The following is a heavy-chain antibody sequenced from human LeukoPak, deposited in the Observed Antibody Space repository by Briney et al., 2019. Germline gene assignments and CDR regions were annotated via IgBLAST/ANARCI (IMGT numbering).Heavy chain of an antibody. CDR3: ARDDSSSWYYFDY. D-gene: IGHD6-13*01. J-gene: IGHJ4*02. V-gene: IGHV4-61*02. CDR2: ISSTGST. CDR1: GGSISSGGHY. Sequence: SETLSLTCTVSGGSISSGGHYWSWIRQPAGKGLEYLGRISSTGSTNYNPSLKSRVTISVDTSKNQFSLKLSSVTAADTAVYYCARDDSSSWYYFDYWGQGTLVTVSS.